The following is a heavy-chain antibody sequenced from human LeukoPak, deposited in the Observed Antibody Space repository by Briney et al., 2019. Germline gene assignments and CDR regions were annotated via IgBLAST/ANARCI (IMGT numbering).Heavy chain of an antibody. Sequence: GGSLRLSCAASGFTFSSYSMNWVRQAPGKGLEWVSSISSSSSYIYYADSVKGRFTISRDNAKNSLYLQMNSLRAEDTAIYYCARDGVSYGGDNYFDSWGQGTLVTVST. CDR3: ARDGVSYGGDNYFDS. D-gene: IGHD1-26*01. CDR2: ISSSSSYI. V-gene: IGHV3-21*04. J-gene: IGHJ4*02. CDR1: GFTFSSYS.